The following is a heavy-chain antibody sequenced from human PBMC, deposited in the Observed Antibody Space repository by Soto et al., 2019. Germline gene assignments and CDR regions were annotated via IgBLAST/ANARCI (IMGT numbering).Heavy chain of an antibody. CDR2: INHSGST. Sequence: TLSLTCVVYGVSFSGYYWSWIRQPPGQGPEWIGEINHSGSTNYNPSLKGRVNISVDTSKNQFSLKLSSVTAADMAVYYCARGCNEAAGPYDYYGMHVWGQGTTVTVSS. J-gene: IGHJ6*02. CDR3: ARGCNEAAGPYDYYGMHV. D-gene: IGHD6-13*01. CDR1: GVSFSGYY. V-gene: IGHV4-34*01.